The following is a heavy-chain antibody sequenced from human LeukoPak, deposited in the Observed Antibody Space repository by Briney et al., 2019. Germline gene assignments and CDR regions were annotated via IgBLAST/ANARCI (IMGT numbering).Heavy chain of an antibody. CDR3: ARGVSSGTYYKSHYYYYMDV. Sequence: ASVKVSCKASGGTFSSYAISWVRQAPGQGLEWMGGIIPIFGSANYAQKFQGRVTITADESTNTAYMELSSLRSEDTAVYFCARGVSSGTYYKSHYYYYMDVWGKGTSVTISS. J-gene: IGHJ6*03. CDR1: GGTFSSYA. CDR2: IIPIFGSA. D-gene: IGHD3-10*01. V-gene: IGHV1-69*13.